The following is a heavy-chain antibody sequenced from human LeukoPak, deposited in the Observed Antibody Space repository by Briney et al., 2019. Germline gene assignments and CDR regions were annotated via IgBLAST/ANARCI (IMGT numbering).Heavy chain of an antibody. CDR2: ISSSSSYI. CDR1: GFTFISYS. D-gene: IGHD5-18*01. V-gene: IGHV3-21*01. CDR3: ARDGYSYGYRAFDI. Sequence: GGSLRLSCAASGFTFISYSMNWVRQAPGKGLEWVSSISSSSSYIYYADSVKGRFTISRDNAKNSLYLQMNSLRAEDTAVYYCARDGYSYGYRAFDIWGQGTMVTVSS. J-gene: IGHJ3*02.